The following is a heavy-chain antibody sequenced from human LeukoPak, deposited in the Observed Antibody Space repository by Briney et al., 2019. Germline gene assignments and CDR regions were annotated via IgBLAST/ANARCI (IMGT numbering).Heavy chain of an antibody. J-gene: IGHJ6*02. CDR1: GFTLSDYY. D-gene: IGHD2-2*01. Sequence: TGGSLRLSCAASGFTLSDYYMIWIRQAPGKGLEWLSYISRSGSTIYYAASVKGRFTISRDSANNSLYLQMDSLRAEDTAVYYCARGCSTSCHSPGKYYYAMDVWGRGTTVTVSS. CDR2: ISRSGSTI. V-gene: IGHV3-11*01. CDR3: ARGCSTSCHSPGKYYYAMDV.